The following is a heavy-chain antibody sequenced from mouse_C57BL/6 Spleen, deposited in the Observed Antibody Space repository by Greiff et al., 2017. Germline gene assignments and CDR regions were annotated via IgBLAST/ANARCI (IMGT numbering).Heavy chain of an antibody. CDR3: TRWGKGAYAMDY. CDR1: GYTFTDYE. J-gene: IGHJ4*01. D-gene: IGHD1-3*01. CDR2: IDPETGGT. Sequence: QVQLKESGAELVRPGASVTLSCKASGYTFTDYEMHWVKQTPVHGLEWIGAIDPETGGTAYNQKFKGKAILTADKSSSTAYMELRSLTSEDSAVYYCTRWGKGAYAMDYWGQGTSVTVSS. V-gene: IGHV1-15*01.